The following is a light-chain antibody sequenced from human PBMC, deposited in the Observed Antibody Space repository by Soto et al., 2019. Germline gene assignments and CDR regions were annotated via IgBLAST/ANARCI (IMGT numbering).Light chain of an antibody. CDR3: ASWDDSLSGYV. V-gene: IGLV1-47*01. J-gene: IGLJ1*01. Sequence: QSVLTQPPSASGTPGQTVTISCSGSNSNIGHNYVDWYQQLPGTAPRLLISRRNERPSGVPDRSSGSKSGTSASLAISGLRSEDEADYYCASWDDSLSGYVFGTGTKV. CDR1: NSNIGHNY. CDR2: RRN.